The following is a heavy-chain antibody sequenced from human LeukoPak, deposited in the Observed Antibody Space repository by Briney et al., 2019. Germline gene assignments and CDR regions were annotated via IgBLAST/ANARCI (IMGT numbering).Heavy chain of an antibody. Sequence: ASVKLSCKASGYTFTSYYMHWVRQAPGQGLEWMGIINPSGGSTSYAQKFQGRVTMTRYTSTSTVYMELSSLRSEDTAVYYCARDRVFDGYIDYWGQGTLVTVSS. V-gene: IGHV1-46*01. D-gene: IGHD6-13*01. CDR3: ARDRVFDGYIDY. CDR1: GYTFTSYY. J-gene: IGHJ4*02. CDR2: INPSGGST.